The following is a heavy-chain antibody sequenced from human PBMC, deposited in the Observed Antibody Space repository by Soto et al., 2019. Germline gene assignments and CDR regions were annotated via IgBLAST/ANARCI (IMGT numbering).Heavy chain of an antibody. D-gene: IGHD2-21*01. CDR2: ISSSGSTT. CDR3: VRDPACRSRIFSRFDY. J-gene: IGHJ4*01. Sequence: GGSLRLSCAASGFTFSSYEMNWVRQAPGKGPEWISYISSSGSTTNYADSVKGRFTISRDNAKNSLDLQINSLRAENKAVYYCVRDPACRSRIFSRFDYWGPGALDTVSS. V-gene: IGHV3-48*03. CDR1: GFTFSSYE.